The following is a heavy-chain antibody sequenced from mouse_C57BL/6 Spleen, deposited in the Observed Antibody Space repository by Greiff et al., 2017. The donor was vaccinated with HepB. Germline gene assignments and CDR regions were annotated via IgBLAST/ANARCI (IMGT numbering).Heavy chain of an antibody. Sequence: EVQLVESGGGLVKPGGSLKLSCAASGFTFSDYGMHWVRQAPEKGLEWVAYISSGSSTIYYADTVKGRFTISRDNAKNTLFLQMTSLRSEDTAMYYCARNLLLPYYYAMDYWGQGTSVTVSS. D-gene: IGHD1-1*01. CDR2: ISSGSSTI. V-gene: IGHV5-17*01. J-gene: IGHJ4*01. CDR1: GFTFSDYG. CDR3: ARNLLLPYYYAMDY.